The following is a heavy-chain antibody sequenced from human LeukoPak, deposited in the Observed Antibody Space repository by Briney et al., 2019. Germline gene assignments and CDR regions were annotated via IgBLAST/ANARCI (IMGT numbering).Heavy chain of an antibody. V-gene: IGHV3-23*01. D-gene: IGHD3-3*01. CDR2: ISGSGGSA. CDR1: GFTFSSDA. J-gene: IGHJ4*02. CDR3: ARYDFWSGYYKGGFDY. Sequence: GGSLRLSCAAAGFTFSSDAMSWVRQAPGKGLDWVSAISGSGGSAYYADSVKGRCTISRDNTKNTLYLQMNSLRAEDTGVYYCARYDFWSGYYKGGFDYWGQGTLVTVSS.